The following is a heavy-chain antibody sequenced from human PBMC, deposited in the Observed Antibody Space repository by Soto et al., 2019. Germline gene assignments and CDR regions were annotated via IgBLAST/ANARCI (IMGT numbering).Heavy chain of an antibody. V-gene: IGHV4-34*01. CDR2: INHSGST. CDR3: ARDKITGLFDY. Sequence: PLETLSLTCAVYGRSFSGYYLTWIRQPPGTGLEWIGEINHSGSTNYNPSLKSRVTISVDTSKNQFSLKLTSVTAADTAAYYCARDKITGLFDYWGQGTLVTVSS. J-gene: IGHJ4*02. CDR1: GRSFSGYY. D-gene: IGHD2-8*02.